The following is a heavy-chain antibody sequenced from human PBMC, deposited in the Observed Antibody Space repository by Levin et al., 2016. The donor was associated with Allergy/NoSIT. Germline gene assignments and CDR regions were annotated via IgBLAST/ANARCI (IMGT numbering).Heavy chain of an antibody. V-gene: IGHV3-23*01. J-gene: IGHJ3*02. D-gene: IGHD2-21*02. Sequence: GESLKISCAASGFTFSNYAMTWVRQAPGKGLEWVTVISSSGGSTYYADSVRGRFTISRDNSKNTLYLQMNSLRAEDTALYYCAKRHCGGDCKDAFDIWGQGTMVTVSS. CDR1: GFTFSNYA. CDR3: AKRHCGGDCKDAFDI. CDR2: ISSSGGST.